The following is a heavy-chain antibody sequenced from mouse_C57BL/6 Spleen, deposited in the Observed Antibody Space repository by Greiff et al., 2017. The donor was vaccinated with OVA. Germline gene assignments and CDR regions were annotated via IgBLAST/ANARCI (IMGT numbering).Heavy chain of an antibody. CDR1: GYTFTSYW. CDR3: ACAFQKGAMDY. CDR2: IDPSDSYT. Sequence: QVQLQQPGAELVKPGASVKLSCKASGYTFTSYWMQWVKQRPGQGLEWIGEIDPSDSYTNYNQKFKGKATLTVDTSSSTAYMQLSSLTSEDSAVYYCACAFQKGAMDYWGQGTSVTVSS. J-gene: IGHJ4*01. V-gene: IGHV1-50*01.